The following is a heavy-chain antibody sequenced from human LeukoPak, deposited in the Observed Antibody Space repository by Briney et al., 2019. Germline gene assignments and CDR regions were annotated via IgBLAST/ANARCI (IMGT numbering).Heavy chain of an antibody. CDR1: GGSISSGGYS. CDR2: IYHSGST. J-gene: IGHJ4*02. D-gene: IGHD3-22*01. V-gene: IGHV4-30-2*01. Sequence: SQTLSLTCAVSGGSISSGGYSWSWIRQPPGKGLEWIGYIYHSGSTYYNPSLKSRVTISVDRSKNQFSLKLSSVTAADTAVYYCARSPLRRYYYDSSGFGLNYFDYWGQGTLVTVSS. CDR3: ARSPLRRYYYDSSGFGLNYFDY.